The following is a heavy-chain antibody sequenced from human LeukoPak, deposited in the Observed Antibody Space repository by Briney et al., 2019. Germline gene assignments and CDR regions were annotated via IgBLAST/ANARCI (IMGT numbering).Heavy chain of an antibody. V-gene: IGHV3-33*06. J-gene: IGHJ4*02. Sequence: GGSLRLSCAASGFTFSSYGMHWVRQAPGKGLEWVAVIWYDGSNKYYADSVKGRFTISRDNYKNTLYLQMNSLSAEDTAVYYCAKDPRNWSSGYYSSYFDYWGQGTLVTVSS. CDR3: AKDPRNWSSGYYSSYFDY. CDR1: GFTFSSYG. D-gene: IGHD3-22*01. CDR2: IWYDGSNK.